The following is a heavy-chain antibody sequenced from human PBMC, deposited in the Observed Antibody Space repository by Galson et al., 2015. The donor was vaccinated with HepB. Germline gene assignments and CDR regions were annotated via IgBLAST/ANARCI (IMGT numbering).Heavy chain of an antibody. CDR2: IKQDGSEK. CDR1: GFTFSSYW. J-gene: IGHJ4*02. D-gene: IGHD6-19*01. Sequence: SLRLSCAASGFTFSSYWMSWVRQAPGKGLEWVANIKQDGSEKYYVDSVKGRFTISRDNAKNSLYLQMNSLRAEDTAVYYCAKASRGSSGWYGGEGWGQGTLVTVSS. V-gene: IGHV3-7*03. CDR3: AKASRGSSGWYGGEG.